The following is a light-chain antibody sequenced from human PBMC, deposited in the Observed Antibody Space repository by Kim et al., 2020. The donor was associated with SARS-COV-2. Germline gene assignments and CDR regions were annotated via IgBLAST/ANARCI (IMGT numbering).Light chain of an antibody. CDR3: QQSYSTPRYT. V-gene: IGKV1-39*01. CDR2: AAS. J-gene: IGKJ2*01. Sequence: DIQMTQSPSSLSASVGDRVTITCRASQSISSFLNWYQQKPGKAPKLLIYAASSLQSGVPSKLSGSGSGTDFTLTISSLQPEDFATYYCQQSYSTPRYTFGQGTKLEI. CDR1: QSISSF.